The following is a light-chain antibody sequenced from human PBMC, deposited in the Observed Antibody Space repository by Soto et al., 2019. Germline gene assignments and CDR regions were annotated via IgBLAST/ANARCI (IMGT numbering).Light chain of an antibody. Sequence: DLQMTQSPSSLSASVGDRVTITCRASQSISSSLSWYLQKPGKAPNLLIYAASSLQSGVPSRFSGSGSGTDFSLTISSLQPEDFATYYCQQSYSTPITFGQGTRLEIK. CDR2: AAS. CDR3: QQSYSTPIT. V-gene: IGKV1-39*01. J-gene: IGKJ5*01. CDR1: QSISSS.